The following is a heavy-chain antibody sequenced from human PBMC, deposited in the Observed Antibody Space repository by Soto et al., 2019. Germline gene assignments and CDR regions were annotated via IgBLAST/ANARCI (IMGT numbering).Heavy chain of an antibody. CDR3: ARDLSGQYFGY. D-gene: IGHD3-10*01. V-gene: IGHV3-33*01. CDR2: IWYDGSNK. Sequence: GGSLRLSCAASGFTFSSYGMHWVRQAPGKGLEWVAVIWYDGSNKYYADSVKGRFTISRDNSKNTLYLQMNSLRAEDTAVYYCARDLSGQYFGYWGQGTLVTVSS. CDR1: GFTFSSYG. J-gene: IGHJ4*02.